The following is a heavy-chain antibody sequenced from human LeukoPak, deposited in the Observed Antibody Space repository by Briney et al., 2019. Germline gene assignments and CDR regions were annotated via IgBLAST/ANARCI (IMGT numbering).Heavy chain of an antibody. Sequence: SETLSLTCTVSGGSISSYYWSWIRQPPGKGLEWIGYIYYSGSTNYNPSLKSRVTISVDTSKNQFSLKLSSVTAADTAVYYCARATSSSWYEGYFQHWGQGTLVTVSS. CDR2: IYYSGST. CDR1: GGSISSYY. J-gene: IGHJ1*01. CDR3: ARATSSSWYEGYFQH. D-gene: IGHD6-13*01. V-gene: IGHV4-59*01.